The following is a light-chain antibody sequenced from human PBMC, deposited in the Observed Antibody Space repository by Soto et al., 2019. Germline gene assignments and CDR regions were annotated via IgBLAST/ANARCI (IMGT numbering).Light chain of an antibody. CDR2: QVS. V-gene: IGLV2-18*02. J-gene: IGLJ3*02. CDR3: SSYTSSSTWV. CDR1: CSDVGSYNR. Sequence: QSALTQPPSVSGYPGQSVTISCTGTCSDVGSYNRVSWYQQPPGTAPKRMIYQVSNRPSGVPDRFSGSKSGNTASLTISGLQAEDEADYYCSSYTSSSTWVFGGGTKLTVL.